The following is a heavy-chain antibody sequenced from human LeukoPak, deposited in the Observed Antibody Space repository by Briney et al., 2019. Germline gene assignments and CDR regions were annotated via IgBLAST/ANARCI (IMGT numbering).Heavy chain of an antibody. V-gene: IGHV3-30-3*01. CDR2: ISDDGSNK. J-gene: IGHJ4*02. Sequence: GGSLRLSCAASGFTFSSYAMHWVRQAPGKGLEWVAVISDDGSNKYYADSVKGRFTISRDNSKNTLFLQMNSLRTEDTAVYYCARDRPRYSSSYYEYYFDYWGQGTLVTVSS. CDR1: GFTFSSYA. D-gene: IGHD6-13*01. CDR3: ARDRPRYSSSYYEYYFDY.